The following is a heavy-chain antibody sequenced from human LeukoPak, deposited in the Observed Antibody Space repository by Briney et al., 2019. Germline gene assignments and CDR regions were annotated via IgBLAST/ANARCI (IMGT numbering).Heavy chain of an antibody. CDR1: GGSFSGYY. CDR3: ARLGYYGSGSPPNWFDP. Sequence: SETLSLTCAVYGGSFSGYYWSWIRQPPGKGLEGIGSIYYSGSTYYNPSLKSRVTISVDTSKNQFSLKLSSVTAADTAVYYCARLGYYGSGSPPNWFDPWGQGTLVTVSS. D-gene: IGHD3-10*01. V-gene: IGHV4-34*01. J-gene: IGHJ5*02. CDR2: IYYSGST.